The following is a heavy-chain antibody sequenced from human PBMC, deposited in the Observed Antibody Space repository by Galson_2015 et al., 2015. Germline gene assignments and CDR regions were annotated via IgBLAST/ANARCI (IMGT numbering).Heavy chain of an antibody. CDR1: GDSVSGNSAA. CDR2: TYHGSKWYN. D-gene: IGHD3-10*01. CDR3: ARDRAPGVSRVYFDY. V-gene: IGHV6-1*01. J-gene: IGHJ4*02. Sequence: CAISGDSVSGNSAAWNWIRQSPSRGLEWLGRTYHGSKWYNDYTVSVKSRITINSDTSKNQFSLQLNSVTPEDTAVYYCARDRAPGVSRVYFDYWGQGTLVTVSS.